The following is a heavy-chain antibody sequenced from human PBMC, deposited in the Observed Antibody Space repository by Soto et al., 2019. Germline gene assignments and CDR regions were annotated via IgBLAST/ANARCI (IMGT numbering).Heavy chain of an antibody. D-gene: IGHD5-12*01. V-gene: IGHV2-5*02. CDR3: AHVSMVATIGQFDY. CDR2: IYWDDNN. J-gene: IGHJ4*02. CDR1: GFSLSTSGVG. Sequence: SGPTLVNPTQTLTLTCTFSGFSLSTSGVGVGWIRQPPGKALEWLALIYWDDNNHYSPSLKSRLTITKDTSKNQVVLTMTNMDPVDTATYYCAHVSMVATIGQFDYWGQGTLVTVSS.